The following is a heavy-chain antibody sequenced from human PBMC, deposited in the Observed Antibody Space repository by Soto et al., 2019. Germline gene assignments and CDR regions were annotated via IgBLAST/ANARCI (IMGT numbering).Heavy chain of an antibody. CDR3: ARDKAYYDFWSGYSDSHFDY. CDR2: INPSGGST. V-gene: IGHV1-46*01. D-gene: IGHD3-3*01. CDR1: GYTFTSYY. Sequence: ASVKVSCKASGYTFTSYYMHWVRQAPGQGLEWMGIINPSGGSTSYAQKFQGRVTMTRDTSTSTVYMELSSLRSEDTAVYYCARDKAYYDFWSGYSDSHFDYWGQGTLVTVSS. J-gene: IGHJ4*02.